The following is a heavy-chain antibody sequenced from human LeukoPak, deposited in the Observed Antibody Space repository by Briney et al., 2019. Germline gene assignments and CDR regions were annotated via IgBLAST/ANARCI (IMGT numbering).Heavy chain of an antibody. V-gene: IGHV3-30-3*01. CDR3: ARGRYYLDS. D-gene: IGHD4-17*01. CDR2: ISYDGSNK. Sequence: GGSLRLSCAASGFTFSSYAMHWVRQAPGKGLEWVAVISYDGSNKYYADSVKGRFTISRDNSKNTLYLQMNSLRAEDTAVYYCARGRYYLDSWGQGTLVTVSS. CDR1: GFTFSSYA. J-gene: IGHJ4*02.